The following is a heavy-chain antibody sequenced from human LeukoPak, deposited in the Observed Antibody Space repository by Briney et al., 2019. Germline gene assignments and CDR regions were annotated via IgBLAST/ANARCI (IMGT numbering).Heavy chain of an antibody. CDR3: ASTSHDYGDYGNYYYGMDV. CDR1: GGTFSSYA. V-gene: IGHV1-69*06. Sequence: SVKVSCKASGGTFSSYAISWVRQAPGQGLEWMGGIIPIFGTANYAQKFQGRVTITADKSTSTAYMELSSLRSEDTAVYYCASTSHDYGDYGNYYYGMDVWGQGTTVTVSS. D-gene: IGHD4-17*01. J-gene: IGHJ6*02. CDR2: IIPIFGTA.